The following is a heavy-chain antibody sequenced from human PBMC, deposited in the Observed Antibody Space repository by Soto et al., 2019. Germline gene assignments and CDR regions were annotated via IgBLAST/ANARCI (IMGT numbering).Heavy chain of an antibody. J-gene: IGHJ4*02. CDR2: IYYSGST. V-gene: IGHV4-31*03. Sequence: SETLSLTCTVSGGSISSGGYYWSWIRQHPGKGLEWIGYIYYSGSTYYNPSLKSRVTISVDTSKNQFSLKLSSVTAADTAVYHCARDRSGSYYLFDYWGQGTLVTVSS. CDR1: GGSISSGGYY. CDR3: ARDRSGSYYLFDY. D-gene: IGHD1-26*01.